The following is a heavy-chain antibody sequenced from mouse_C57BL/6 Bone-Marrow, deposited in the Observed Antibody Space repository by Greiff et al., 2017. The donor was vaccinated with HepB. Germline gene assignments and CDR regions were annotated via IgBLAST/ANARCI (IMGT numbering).Heavy chain of an antibody. Sequence: QVQLKQPGAELVRPGSSVKLSCKASGYTFTSYWMHWVKQRPIQGLEWIGNIDPSDSETHYNQKFKDKATLTVDKSSSTAYMQLSSLTSEDSAVYYCARARLYAMDYWGQGTSVTVSS. CDR2: IDPSDSET. J-gene: IGHJ4*01. CDR3: ARARLYAMDY. V-gene: IGHV1-52*01. CDR1: GYTFTSYW.